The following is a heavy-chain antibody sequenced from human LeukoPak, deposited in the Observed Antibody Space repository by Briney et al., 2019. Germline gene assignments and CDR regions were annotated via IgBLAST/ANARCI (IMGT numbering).Heavy chain of an antibody. Sequence: AXVKVSCKASGYTFTSYYMHWVRQAPGQGLEWMGIINPSGGSTSYAQKFQGRVTMTRDTSTSTVYMELSSLRSEDTAVYYCARDTAMVRGVSSRNWFDPWGQGTLVTVSS. D-gene: IGHD3-10*01. V-gene: IGHV1-46*01. CDR3: ARDTAMVRGVSSRNWFDP. CDR2: INPSGGST. J-gene: IGHJ5*02. CDR1: GYTFTSYY.